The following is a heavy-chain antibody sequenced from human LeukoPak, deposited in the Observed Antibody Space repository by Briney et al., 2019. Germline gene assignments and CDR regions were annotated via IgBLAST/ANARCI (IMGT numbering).Heavy chain of an antibody. CDR2: ISWNSGSI. J-gene: IGHJ4*02. Sequence: PGRSLRLSCAASGFTFDDYATHWVRQAPGKGLEWVSGISWNSGSIGYADSVKGRFTISRDNAKNSLYLQMNSLRAEDMALYYCAKDMGSGWTEYGYWGQGTLVTVSS. CDR1: GFTFDDYA. CDR3: AKDMGSGWTEYGY. D-gene: IGHD6-19*01. V-gene: IGHV3-9*03.